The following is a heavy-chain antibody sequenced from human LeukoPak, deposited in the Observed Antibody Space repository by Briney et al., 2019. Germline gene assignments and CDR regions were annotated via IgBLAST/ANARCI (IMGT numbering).Heavy chain of an antibody. D-gene: IGHD2-15*01. Sequence: SETLSLTCTVSGYSISSGYYWGWIRQPPGKGLGWIGYIYYSGSTNYNPSLKSRVTISVDTSKNQFSLKLGSVTAADTAVYYCARLGYCRGGSCYTKGVDYWGQGTLVTVSS. J-gene: IGHJ4*02. CDR2: IYYSGST. CDR1: GYSISSGYY. CDR3: ARLGYCRGGSCYTKGVDY. V-gene: IGHV4-61*01.